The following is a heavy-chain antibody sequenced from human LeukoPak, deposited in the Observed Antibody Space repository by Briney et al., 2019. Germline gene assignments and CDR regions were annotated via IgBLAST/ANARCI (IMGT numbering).Heavy chain of an antibody. V-gene: IGHV3-48*04. J-gene: IGHJ6*03. Sequence: PGGSLRLSCAASGFAFSNYHMNWVRQAPGKGLECVSYITNSGTSTSYADSVKGRFTISRDNAKNSLSLQMSSLRAEDTAVYYCARAPAMILRPNYMDVWGKGTTVTVSS. CDR2: ITNSGTST. CDR3: ARAPAMILRPNYMDV. CDR1: GFAFSNYH. D-gene: IGHD3-3*01.